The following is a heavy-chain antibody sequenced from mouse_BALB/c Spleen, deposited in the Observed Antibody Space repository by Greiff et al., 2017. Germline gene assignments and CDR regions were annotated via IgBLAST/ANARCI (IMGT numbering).Heavy chain of an antibody. Sequence: QVQLQQPGAELVKPGASVKLSCKASGYTFTSYWMHWVKQRPGQGLEWIGEINPSNGRTNYNEKFKSKATLTVDKSSSTAYMQLSSLTSEDSAVYYCARNPYISPDYWGQGTTLTVSS. V-gene: IGHV1S81*02. CDR1: GYTFTSYW. CDR2: INPSNGRT. CDR3: ARNPYISPDY. J-gene: IGHJ2*01.